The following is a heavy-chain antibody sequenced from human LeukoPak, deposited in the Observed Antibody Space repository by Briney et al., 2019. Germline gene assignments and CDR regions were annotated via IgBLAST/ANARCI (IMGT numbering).Heavy chain of an antibody. V-gene: IGHV4-59*08. Sequence: SENLSLTCSVSGASINNWWSWVRQPPERGLEWIAYIHHSGGTKYNPSLRSRATISLDTSKNQVSLMLTSVTAADTAVYFCAAHVLFDSNNYSFWFDPWGQGTLVTV. D-gene: IGHD5/OR15-5a*01. CDR1: GASINNW. CDR2: IHHSGGT. J-gene: IGHJ5*02. CDR3: AAHVLFDSNNYSFWFDP.